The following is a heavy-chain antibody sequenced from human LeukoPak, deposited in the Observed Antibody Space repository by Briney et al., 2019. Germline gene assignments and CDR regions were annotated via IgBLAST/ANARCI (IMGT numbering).Heavy chain of an antibody. CDR1: GFTFSSYW. Sequence: GGSLRLSCAASGFTFSSYWMSWVRQAPGKGLEWVANIKQDGSEKYYVDSVKGRFTISRDNAKNSLYLQMNSLRAEDTAVYYCARGLYSSSWYSRSWGQGTLVTVSS. CDR2: IKQDGSEK. CDR3: ARGLYSSSWYSRS. J-gene: IGHJ4*02. D-gene: IGHD6-13*01. V-gene: IGHV3-7*01.